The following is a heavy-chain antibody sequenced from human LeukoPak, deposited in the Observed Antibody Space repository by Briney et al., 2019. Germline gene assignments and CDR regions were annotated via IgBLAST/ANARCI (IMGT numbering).Heavy chain of an antibody. J-gene: IGHJ5*02. D-gene: IGHD1-26*01. CDR3: ARDIAGATKGGWFDT. Sequence: ASVKVSCKASGYTFTNYDINWVRQATGQGLEWMGWMNPNSGNTCYAQKFQGRVTMTRNTSISTAYMELSSLRSEDTALYYCARDIAGATKGGWFDTWGQGTPVTVSS. V-gene: IGHV1-8*01. CDR1: GYTFTNYD. CDR2: MNPNSGNT.